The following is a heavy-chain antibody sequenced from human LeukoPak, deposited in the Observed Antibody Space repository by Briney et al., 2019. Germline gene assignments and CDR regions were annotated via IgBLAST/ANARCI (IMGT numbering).Heavy chain of an antibody. CDR3: TREHPLYYDILTGSSNWFDP. CDR2: INPNSGGT. Sequence: APVKVSCKASGYTFTGYYMHWVRQAPGQGLEWMGWINPNSGGTNYAQKFQGRVTMTRDTSISTAYMELSRLRSDDTAVYYCTREHPLYYDILTGSSNWFDPWGQGTLVTVSS. V-gene: IGHV1-2*02. J-gene: IGHJ5*02. CDR1: GYTFTGYY. D-gene: IGHD3-9*01.